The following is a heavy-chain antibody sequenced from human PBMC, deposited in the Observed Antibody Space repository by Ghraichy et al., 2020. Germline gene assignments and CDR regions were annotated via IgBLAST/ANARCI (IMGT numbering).Heavy chain of an antibody. V-gene: IGHV3-33*01. D-gene: IGHD3-10*01. J-gene: IGHJ6*03. CDR3: ARDGSSVTPSYYYYMDV. CDR2: IWFDGSHI. Sequence: KTLSLTCEASRFPFSHYGMHWVRQAPGKGLEWVAVIWFDGSHIYYGDTVKGRVTISRDNSKNTLYLEMNSVRAEDTAVYYCARDGSSVTPSYYYYMDVWGKGTKVTVSS. CDR1: RFPFSHYG.